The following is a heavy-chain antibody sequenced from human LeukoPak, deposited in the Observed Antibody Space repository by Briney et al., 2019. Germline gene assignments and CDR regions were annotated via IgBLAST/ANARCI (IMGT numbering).Heavy chain of an antibody. CDR3: AKVVWFGELLYGMDV. CDR1: GFTFSSYG. Sequence: AGGSLRLSCAASGFTFSSYGIHWVRQAPGKGLEWVAVISYDGSNKYYADSVKGRFTISRDNSKNTLYLQMNSLRAEDTAVYYCAKVVWFGELLYGMDVWGQGTTVTVSS. D-gene: IGHD3-10*01. J-gene: IGHJ6*02. CDR2: ISYDGSNK. V-gene: IGHV3-30*18.